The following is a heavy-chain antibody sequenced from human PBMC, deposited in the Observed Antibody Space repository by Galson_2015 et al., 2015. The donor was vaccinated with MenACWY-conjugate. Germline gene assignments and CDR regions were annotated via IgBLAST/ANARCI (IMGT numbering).Heavy chain of an antibody. CDR3: AGGLNTMPPNFDY. V-gene: IGHV3-53*01. CDR1: GFTVSSNY. CDR2: IYSGGSA. Sequence: SLRLSCAASGFTVSSNYMSWVRQAPGKGLEWVSVIYSGGSAYYADSVEGRFTISRDNSKNTLYLQMNSLRAEDTAVYYCAGGLNTMPPNFDYWGQGTLVTVSS. J-gene: IGHJ4*02. D-gene: IGHD2-2*01.